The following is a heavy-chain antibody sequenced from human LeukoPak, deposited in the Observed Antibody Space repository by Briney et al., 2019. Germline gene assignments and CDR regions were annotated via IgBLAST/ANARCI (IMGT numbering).Heavy chain of an antibody. J-gene: IGHJ4*02. V-gene: IGHV5-51*01. CDR3: ARRRDGYNYYFDY. CDR1: GYSFTTYW. Sequence: GESLKISCKGSGYSFTTYWIGWVRQMPGKGLEWMGIIYPDDSDTRYSPSLRGQVTISVDKSINTAYLQWSSLKASDTAIYYCARRRDGYNYYFDYWGRGTLVTVSS. CDR2: IYPDDSDT. D-gene: IGHD5-24*01.